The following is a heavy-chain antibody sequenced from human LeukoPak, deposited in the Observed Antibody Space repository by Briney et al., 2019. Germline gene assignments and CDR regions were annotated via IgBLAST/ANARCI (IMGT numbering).Heavy chain of an antibody. V-gene: IGHV1-69*13. CDR1: GGTFSSYA. Sequence: SVKVSCKASGGTFSSYAISWVRQAPGQGLEWMGGIIPIFGTANYAQKFQGRVTITADESTGTAYMELSSLRSEDTAVYYCARDIGPRFYLRGGRGWFDPWGQGTLVTVSS. CDR2: IIPIFGTA. CDR3: ARDIGPRFYLRGGRGWFDP. J-gene: IGHJ5*02. D-gene: IGHD3-10*01.